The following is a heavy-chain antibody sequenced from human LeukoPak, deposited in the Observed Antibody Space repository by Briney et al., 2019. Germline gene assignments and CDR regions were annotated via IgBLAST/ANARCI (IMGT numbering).Heavy chain of an antibody. J-gene: IGHJ5*02. CDR3: ASLDVVVTASGLFDP. CDR2: INSDGSST. Sequence: GGSLRLSCASSGFTFSSYWMHWVRQAPGKGLVWVSRINSDGSSTSYADSVKGRFTISRDNAKNTLYLQMNSLRAEDTAVYYCASLDVVVTASGLFDPWGQGTLVTVSS. CDR1: GFTFSSYW. V-gene: IGHV3-74*01. D-gene: IGHD2-21*02.